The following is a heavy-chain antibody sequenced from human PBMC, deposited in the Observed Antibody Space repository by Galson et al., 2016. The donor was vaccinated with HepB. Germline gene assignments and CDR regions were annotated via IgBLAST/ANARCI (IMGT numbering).Heavy chain of an antibody. Sequence: SLRLSCAASGFTFGRYSMNWVRQAPGKGLEWVSSISYSSSTIYYADSVRGRFTVSRDNAKNALYLQMNSLRDEDTAVYYCARDPDLVHSSSYFDHWGQGTLVTVSS. V-gene: IGHV3-48*02. CDR2: ISYSSSTI. J-gene: IGHJ4*02. CDR3: ARDPDLVHSSSYFDH. D-gene: IGHD6-13*01. CDR1: GFTFGRYS.